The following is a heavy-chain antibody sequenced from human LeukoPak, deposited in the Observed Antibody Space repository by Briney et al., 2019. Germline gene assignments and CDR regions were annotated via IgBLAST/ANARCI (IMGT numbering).Heavy chain of an antibody. V-gene: IGHV4-4*02. CDR3: ARVVARAFDI. CDR1: GGSISSSNW. J-gene: IGHJ3*02. D-gene: IGHD2-2*01. Sequence: SETLSLTCAVSGGSISSSNWWSWLRQPPGKGLEWIGQIYHSGSTNYNPSLNSRVTISVDKSKNQFSLKLSSVTAADTAVYYCARVVARAFDIWGQGTMVTVSS. CDR2: IYHSGST.